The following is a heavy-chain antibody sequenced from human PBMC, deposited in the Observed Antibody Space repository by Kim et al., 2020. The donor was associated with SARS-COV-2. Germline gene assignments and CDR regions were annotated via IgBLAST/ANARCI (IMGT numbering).Heavy chain of an antibody. V-gene: IGHV4-34*01. CDR1: GGSFSGYY. D-gene: IGHD3-10*01. J-gene: IGHJ6*02. Sequence: SETLSLTCAVYGGSFSGYYWSWIRQPPGKGLEWIGEINHSGSTNYNPSLKSRVTISVDTSKNQFSLKLSSVTAADTAVYYCARGSGNPIRYYYYYGMDVWGQGTTVTVSS. CDR3: ARGSGNPIRYYYYYGMDV. CDR2: INHSGST.